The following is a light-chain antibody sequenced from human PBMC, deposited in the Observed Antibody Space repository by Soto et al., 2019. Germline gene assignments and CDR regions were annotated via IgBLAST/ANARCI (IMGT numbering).Light chain of an antibody. CDR2: AAS. CDR3: QEYNSYPWT. J-gene: IGKJ1*01. CDR1: QGIRND. V-gene: IGKV1-17*01. Sequence: DIQSTQCRSSLSAYDGDRVTMTCRASQGIRNDLGWYQQKPGKAPKRLIYAASSLQSGVPSRFSGSGSGTEFTLTIISLQPEDFATYYCQEYNSYPWTFAQGTKV.